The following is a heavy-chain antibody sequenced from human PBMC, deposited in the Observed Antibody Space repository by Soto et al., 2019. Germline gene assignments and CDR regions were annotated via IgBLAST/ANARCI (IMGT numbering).Heavy chain of an antibody. CDR2: ISAYNGNT. V-gene: IGHV1-18*04. Sequence: QVQLVQSGAEVKKPGASVKVSCKASGYTFTSYGISWVRQDPGQGLEWMGWISAYNGNTNYAQKLQGRVTMTTDTSTRTAYMELRSLRSDDTAVYYCARECSPLSAAALWRDYYYYGMDVWGQGTTVTVSS. CDR1: GYTFTSYG. J-gene: IGHJ6*02. CDR3: ARECSPLSAAALWRDYYYYGMDV. D-gene: IGHD6-13*01.